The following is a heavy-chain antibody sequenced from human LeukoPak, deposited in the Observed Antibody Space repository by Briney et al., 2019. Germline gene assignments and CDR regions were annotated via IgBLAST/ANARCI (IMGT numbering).Heavy chain of an antibody. CDR1: GYTFTSYD. V-gene: IGHV1-8*01. CDR3: ARGVAGRTLLFGPSYYYYGMDV. D-gene: IGHD3-10*01. CDR2: MNPNSGNT. J-gene: IGHJ6*02. Sequence: ASVKVSCKASGYTFTSYDINWVRQATGQGLEWMGWMNPNSGNTGYAQKFQGRVTMTRNTSISTAYMELSSLRSEDTAVYYCARGVAGRTLLFGPSYYYYGMDVWGQGTTVTVSS.